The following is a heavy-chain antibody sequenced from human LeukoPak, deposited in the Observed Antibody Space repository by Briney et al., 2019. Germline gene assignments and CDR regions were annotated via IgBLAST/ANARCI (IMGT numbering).Heavy chain of an antibody. CDR2: ITSTGRHI. Sequence: GGSLRLSCAASRFIFSDYSMNWVRQAPGKGLEWVSSITSTGRHIYYADSVKGRFTISRDNGKSSLFLQMNSLRAEDTAVYYCARESGEAFDIWGQGTMVTVSS. CDR1: RFIFSDYS. CDR3: ARESGEAFDI. J-gene: IGHJ3*02. D-gene: IGHD7-27*01. V-gene: IGHV3-21*01.